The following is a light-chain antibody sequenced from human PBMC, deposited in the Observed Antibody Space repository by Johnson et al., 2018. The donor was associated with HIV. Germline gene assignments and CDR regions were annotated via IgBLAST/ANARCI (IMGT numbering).Light chain of an antibody. J-gene: IGLJ1*01. CDR2: DNN. CDR3: GTWDSSLSAYV. CDR1: SSNIGSND. Sequence: QSVLTQPPSVSAAPGQKVTVSCSGSSSNIGSNDVSWYQQLPGTAPKLLIYDNNKRPSGIPDRFSGSKSGTSATLGITGLQTGDAADYYCGTWDSSLSAYVFGTGTKVTVL. V-gene: IGLV1-51*01.